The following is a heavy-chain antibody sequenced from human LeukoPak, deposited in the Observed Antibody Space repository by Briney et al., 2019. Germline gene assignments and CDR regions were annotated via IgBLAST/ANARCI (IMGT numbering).Heavy chain of an antibody. CDR3: AREATMVRGVFWDY. J-gene: IGHJ4*02. V-gene: IGHV3-7*01. CDR1: GFTFSSYW. CDR2: IKQDGSEK. Sequence: GGSLRLSCAASGFTFSSYWMSWVRQAPGKGLEWVANIKQDGSEKYYVDSVKGRFTISRDNAKNSLYLQMNSLRAEDTAVYYCAREATMVRGVFWDYWGQGTLVTVSS. D-gene: IGHD3-10*01.